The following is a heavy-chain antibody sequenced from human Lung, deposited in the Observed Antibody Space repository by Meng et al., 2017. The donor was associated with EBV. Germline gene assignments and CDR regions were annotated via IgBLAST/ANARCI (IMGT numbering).Heavy chain of an antibody. CDR2: ISGYNGNT. V-gene: IGHV1-18*01. CDR3: AREADGATFDY. D-gene: IGHD1-26*01. Sequence: QVQLGQSGAEVEKPWASVKVSCKASGYNFSSYGISWVRQAPGQGLEWMGWISGYNGNTNYAQKLQGRVTMTTDTSTSTAYMELRSLRSDDTAVYYCAREADGATFDYWGQGTLVTVSS. J-gene: IGHJ4*02. CDR1: GYNFSSYG.